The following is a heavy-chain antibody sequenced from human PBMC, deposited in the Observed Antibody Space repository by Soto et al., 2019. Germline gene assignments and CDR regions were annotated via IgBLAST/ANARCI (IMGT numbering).Heavy chain of an antibody. V-gene: IGHV3-33*01. J-gene: IGHJ4*02. CDR3: ASGYSYGPDY. CDR2: IWYDGSNK. CDR1: GFTCSSYG. Sequence: GGSLRLSCGASGFTCSSYGMHWVRQAPGKGLEWVAVIWYDGSNKYYADSVKGRFTISRDNSKNTLYLQMNSLRAEDTAVYYCASGYSYGPDYWGQGTLVTVSS. D-gene: IGHD5-18*01.